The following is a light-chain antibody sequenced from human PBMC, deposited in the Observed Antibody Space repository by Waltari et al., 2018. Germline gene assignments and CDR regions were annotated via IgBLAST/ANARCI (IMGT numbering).Light chain of an antibody. CDR3: QQRANWPIT. CDR2: DAS. CDR1: QRIDNY. V-gene: IGKV3-11*01. Sequence: EIVLTQSPATLSLSPGERATLSCRASQRIDNYLAWYQQKPGQAPRLLIYDASCRATGVPVRCSGSGSGTDFTLTISSLEPEDFAVYYCQQRANWPITFGQGTRLEIK. J-gene: IGKJ5*01.